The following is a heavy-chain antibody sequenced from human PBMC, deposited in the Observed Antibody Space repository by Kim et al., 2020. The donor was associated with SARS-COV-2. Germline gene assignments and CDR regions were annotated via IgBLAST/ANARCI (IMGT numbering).Heavy chain of an antibody. V-gene: IGHV4-34*01. CDR2: INHSGAT. CDR1: VGSFSGFH. CDR3: ARGRAGVVPSPIMGLGTHYDYYALDV. D-gene: IGHD3-3*01. J-gene: IGHJ6*02. Sequence: SETLSLTCAVYVGSFSGFHWTWIRQSPGKGLEWIGEINHSGATNYNPSLKSRVAISVDTSKNQFSLKVKSVTAADTAIYFCARGRAGVVPSPIMGLGTHYDYYALDVWGQGTTVSVSS.